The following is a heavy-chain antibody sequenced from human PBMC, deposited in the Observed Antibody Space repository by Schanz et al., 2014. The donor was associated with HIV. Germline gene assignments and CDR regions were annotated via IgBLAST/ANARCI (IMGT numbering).Heavy chain of an antibody. CDR1: GYTFSDYD. CDR3: VRAASFHFDKEGYYRNWYFDF. V-gene: IGHV1-8*02. D-gene: IGHD1-26*01. CDR2: VNPESGNT. Sequence: QVPLVQSGPEVKKPGASVRVSCETSGYTFSDYDINWVRQAPGQGLEWMGWVNPESGNTGMADKFLGRLSLTRFTSTGTAYMELDSLRSEDTAIYYCVRAASFHFDKEGYYRNWYFDFWGRGTLVAVSS. J-gene: IGHJ2*01.